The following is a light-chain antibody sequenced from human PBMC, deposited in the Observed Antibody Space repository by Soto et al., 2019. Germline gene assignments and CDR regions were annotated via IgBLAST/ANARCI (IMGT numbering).Light chain of an antibody. CDR2: ATS. Sequence: AIQMTQSPSSLSASVGDRVTITCRASQNIRTELGWYQQTPGKAPKLLIYATSSLQGGVPSRFSGSGSGTDFTLTTSSLQPEDFATYDCLQDYSYPRTFVQGTKVEIK. CDR3: LQDYSYPRT. V-gene: IGKV1-6*01. CDR1: QNIRTE. J-gene: IGKJ1*01.